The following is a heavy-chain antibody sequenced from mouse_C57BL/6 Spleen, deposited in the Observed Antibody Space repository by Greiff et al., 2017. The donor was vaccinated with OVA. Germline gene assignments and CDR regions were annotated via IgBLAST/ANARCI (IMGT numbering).Heavy chain of an antibody. CDR1: GYTFTSYW. Sequence: QVQLKQPGAELVRPGSSVKLSCKASGYTFTSYWMHWVKQRPIQGLEWIGNIDPSDSETHYNQKFKDKATLTVDKSSSTAYMQLSSLTSEDSAVYYCAGAYDGYAMDYWGQGTSVTVSS. D-gene: IGHD2-3*01. CDR3: AGAYDGYAMDY. V-gene: IGHV1-52*01. J-gene: IGHJ4*01. CDR2: IDPSDSET.